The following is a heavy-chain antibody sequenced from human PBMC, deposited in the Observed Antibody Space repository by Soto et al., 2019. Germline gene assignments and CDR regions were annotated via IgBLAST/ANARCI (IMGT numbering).Heavy chain of an antibody. CDR3: HGYGY. CDR1: GFTVSSSNY. CDR2: IYTGGTT. Sequence: EVQLVESGGGLIQPGGSLRLSCVVSGFTVSSSNYMSWVRQAPGKGLEWVSVIYTGGTTYYAGSVKGRFTISRDNSKNTLYLQMNGLRAEDTAVYYRHGYGYWGQGTLVTVSS. V-gene: IGHV3-53*01. J-gene: IGHJ4*02. D-gene: IGHD5-12*01.